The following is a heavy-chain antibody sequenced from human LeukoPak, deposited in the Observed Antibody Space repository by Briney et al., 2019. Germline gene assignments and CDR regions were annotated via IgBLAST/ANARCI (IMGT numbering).Heavy chain of an antibody. D-gene: IGHD5-12*01. Sequence: GASVKVSCKASGGTFSSYAISWVRQAPGQGLEWMGGIIPIFGTANYAQKFQGRVTITADESTSTAYMELSSLRSEDTAVYYCAKTSRSGYYFDYWGQGTLVTVSS. CDR1: GGTFSSYA. CDR3: AKTSRSGYYFDY. J-gene: IGHJ4*02. V-gene: IGHV1-69*13. CDR2: IIPIFGTA.